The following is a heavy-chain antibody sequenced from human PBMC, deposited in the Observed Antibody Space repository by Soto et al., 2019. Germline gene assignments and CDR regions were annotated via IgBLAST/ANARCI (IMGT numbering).Heavy chain of an antibody. CDR1: SDSIAGENW. D-gene: IGHD3-9*01. V-gene: IGHV4-4*02. Sequence: QVQLQESGPGLVKPSETLSLTCTVSSDSIAGENWWSWVRQPPGLGLEWIGEVFHTGVTNYNPSPKGRGTMEVDTSKYQSTLKLMSTSAGDTAVYYCARVFSSGTGWMYYVAFWGQGTLVSVSS. J-gene: IGHJ4*02. CDR3: ARVFSSGTGWMYYVAF. CDR2: VFHTGVT.